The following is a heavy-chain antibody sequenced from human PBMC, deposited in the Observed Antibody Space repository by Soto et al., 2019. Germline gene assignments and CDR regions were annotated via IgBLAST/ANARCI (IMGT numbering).Heavy chain of an antibody. CDR1: GFTFSDYG. D-gene: IGHD6-19*01. CDR2: VSHDGRNT. V-gene: IGHV3-30*18. CDR3: AKGGRQWLVTSDFNY. J-gene: IGHJ4*02. Sequence: GGSLRLSCAASGFTFSDYGMHWVRKAPGKGLEWVAVVSHDGRNTHYEDSVKGRFTNSRDSSKNTVSLEMTSLRAEDTAVYYCAKGGRQWLVTSDFNYWGQGALVTVSS.